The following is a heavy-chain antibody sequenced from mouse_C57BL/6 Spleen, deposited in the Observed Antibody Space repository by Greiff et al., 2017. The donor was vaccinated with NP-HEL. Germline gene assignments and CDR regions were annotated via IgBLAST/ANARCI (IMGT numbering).Heavy chain of an antibody. Sequence: QVQLQQPGAELVRPGSSVKLSCKASGYTFTSYWMDWVKQRPGQGLEWIGNIYPSDSETHYNQKFKDKATLTVDKSSSTAYMQLSSLTSEDSAVYCCARRGPYDYWFAYWGQGTLVTVSA. D-gene: IGHD2-4*01. CDR1: GYTFTSYW. V-gene: IGHV1-61*01. CDR2: IYPSDSET. CDR3: ARRGPYDYWFAY. J-gene: IGHJ3*01.